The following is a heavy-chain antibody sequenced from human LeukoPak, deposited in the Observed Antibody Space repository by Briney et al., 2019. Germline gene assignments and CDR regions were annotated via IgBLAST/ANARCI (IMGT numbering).Heavy chain of an antibody. Sequence: SETLSLTCTVPGGSISSYYWSWIRQPAGKGLEWIGRIYTSGSTNYNPSLKSRVTMSVDTSKNQFSLKLSSVTAADTAVYYCARGRVYSSSSWHYYYYGMDVWGQGTTVTVSS. CDR3: ARGRVYSSSSWHYYYYGMDV. CDR2: IYTSGST. V-gene: IGHV4-4*07. D-gene: IGHD6-6*01. CDR1: GGSISSYY. J-gene: IGHJ6*02.